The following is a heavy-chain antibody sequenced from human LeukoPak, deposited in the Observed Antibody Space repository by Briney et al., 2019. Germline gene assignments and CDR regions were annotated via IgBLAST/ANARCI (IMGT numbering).Heavy chain of an antibody. J-gene: IGHJ4*02. CDR1: GYSISSGYY. V-gene: IGHV4-38-2*02. D-gene: IGHD6-13*01. Sequence: PSETLSLTCTVSGYSISSGYYWGWIRQPPGKGLEWIGSIYHSGTTYYNPSLKSRVTISVDTSKNQFSLKVSSVTAADTAVYYCARDVAAAPGTWDYWGQGTLVTVSS. CDR3: ARDVAAAPGTWDY. CDR2: IYHSGTT.